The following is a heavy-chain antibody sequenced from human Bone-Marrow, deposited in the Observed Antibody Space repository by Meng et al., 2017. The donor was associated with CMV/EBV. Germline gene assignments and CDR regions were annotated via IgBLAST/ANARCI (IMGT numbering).Heavy chain of an antibody. V-gene: IGHV1-46*01. D-gene: IGHD3-3*01. CDR2: INPSGGST. Sequence: ASVKVSCKASGYTFTSYYMHWVRQAPGQGLEWMGIINPSGGSTSYAQKFQGRVTMTRDTSTSTVYMELSSLRSEDTAVYYCARGRQPQGIFGVVTPGPNCFDPWGQGTLVTVSS. CDR1: GYTFTSYY. CDR3: ARGRQPQGIFGVVTPGPNCFDP. J-gene: IGHJ5*02.